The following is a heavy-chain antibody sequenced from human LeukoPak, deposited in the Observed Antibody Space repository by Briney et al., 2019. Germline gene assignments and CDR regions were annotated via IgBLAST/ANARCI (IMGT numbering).Heavy chain of an antibody. V-gene: IGHV3-74*01. CDR1: GFTFSRYW. CDR3: AKESTVTPGNVNCFDP. Sequence: GGSLRLSCAASGFTFSRYWMQWVRQAPGKGLVWVSRINNDGRTTTYADSVKGRFTISRDNAKNTLYLQMNSLRAEDTAVYYCAKESTVTPGNVNCFDPWGQGTLVTVSS. D-gene: IGHD4-17*01. CDR2: INNDGRTT. J-gene: IGHJ5*02.